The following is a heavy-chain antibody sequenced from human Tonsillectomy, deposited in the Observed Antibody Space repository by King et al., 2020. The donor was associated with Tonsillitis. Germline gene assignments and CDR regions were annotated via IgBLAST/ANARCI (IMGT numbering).Heavy chain of an antibody. D-gene: IGHD3-10*01. CDR3: AREVRGYGSGTRRREMDV. CDR2: IIPIFGTA. Sequence: VQLVESGAEVKKPGSSVKVSCKASGGTFSSYAISWVRQAPGQGLEWMGGIIPIFGTANYAQKFQGRVTITADESTSTAYMEQSSLRSEDRAVYYCAREVRGYGSGTRRREMDVWGQGTTVTVSS. V-gene: IGHV1-69*01. CDR1: GGTFSSYA. J-gene: IGHJ6*02.